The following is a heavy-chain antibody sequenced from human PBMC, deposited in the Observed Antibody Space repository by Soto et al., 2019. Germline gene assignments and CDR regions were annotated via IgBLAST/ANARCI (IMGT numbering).Heavy chain of an antibody. Sequence: GGSLRLSXAASGFTFSSYAMSWVRQAPGKGLEWVSAISGSGGSTYYADSVKGRFTISRDNSKNTLYLQMNSLRAEDTAVYYCAKLEFRGPGRDYWGQGTLVTVSS. V-gene: IGHV3-23*01. J-gene: IGHJ4*02. CDR1: GFTFSSYA. D-gene: IGHD3-10*01. CDR3: AKLEFRGPGRDY. CDR2: ISGSGGST.